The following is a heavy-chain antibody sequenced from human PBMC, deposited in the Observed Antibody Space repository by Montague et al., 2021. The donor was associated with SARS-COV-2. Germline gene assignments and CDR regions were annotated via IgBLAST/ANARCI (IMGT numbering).Heavy chain of an antibody. CDR1: GGSISSYY. V-gene: IGHV4-59*01. D-gene: IGHD3-22*01. J-gene: IGHJ4*02. CDR3: ARIWYSSGHQGIYYFDY. Sequence: SETLSLTCTVSGGSISSYYWSWIRQPPGKGLEWIGYIYYSGSTNXXPSLKSRVTISVDTSKNQFSLKLSSVTAADTAVYYCARIWYSSGHQGIYYFDYWGQGTLVTVSS. CDR2: IYYSGST.